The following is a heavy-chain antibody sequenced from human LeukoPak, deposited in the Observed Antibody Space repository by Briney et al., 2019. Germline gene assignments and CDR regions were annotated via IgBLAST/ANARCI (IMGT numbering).Heavy chain of an antibody. CDR1: GGSISSSNW. Sequence: SGTLSLTCSVSGGSISSSNWWRWVRQPLGKGLGWIGEIYHSGSTNYNPSLKSRVTISVDKSKNQFSLKLSSVTAADTAVYYCASGGAYTRSGSYSPWYFDYWGQGTLVTVSS. CDR3: ASGGAYTRSGSYSPWYFDY. D-gene: IGHD3-10*01. J-gene: IGHJ4*02. CDR2: IYHSGST. V-gene: IGHV4-4*02.